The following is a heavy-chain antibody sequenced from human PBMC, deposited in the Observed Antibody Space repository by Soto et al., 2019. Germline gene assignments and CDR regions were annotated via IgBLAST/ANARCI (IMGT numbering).Heavy chain of an antibody. CDR3: ARDYGDYEEAFDI. J-gene: IGHJ3*02. Sequence: QVQLQESGPGLVKPSETLSLTCTVSGGSISSYYWSWIRQPPGKGLEWIGYIYYSGSTNYNPSLKSRVTISVDTSKNQFSLQLSSVTAADTAVYYCARDYGDYEEAFDIWGQGTMVTVSS. CDR2: IYYSGST. D-gene: IGHD4-17*01. CDR1: GGSISSYY. V-gene: IGHV4-59*01.